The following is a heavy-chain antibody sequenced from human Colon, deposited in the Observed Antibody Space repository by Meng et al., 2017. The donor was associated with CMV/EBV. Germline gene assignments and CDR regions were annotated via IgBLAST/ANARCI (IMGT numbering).Heavy chain of an antibody. CDR1: GFTFSSHE. CDR3: ARGWPPDY. J-gene: IGHJ4*02. Sequence: GESLKISCAASGFTFSSHEMNWVRQAPGKGLEWISYISSSGSDIYYADSVKGRFTLSRDNAQNSVYLQLNSLTAEDTAVYYCARGWPPDYWGQGTLVTVSS. CDR2: ISSSGSDI. V-gene: IGHV3-48*03. D-gene: IGHD6-13*01.